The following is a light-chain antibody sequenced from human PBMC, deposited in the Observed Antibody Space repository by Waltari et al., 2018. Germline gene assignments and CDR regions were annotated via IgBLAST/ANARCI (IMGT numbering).Light chain of an antibody. CDR1: QSVTSSY. CDR3: QQYGRT. CDR2: GAS. Sequence: EIVLTQSPGTLSLSPGERATLSCRASQSVTSSYLAWYQQKPGQAPRLLIYGASNRATGIPDRFSGSGSGTDVTLTISRLEPEDFEVYYCQQYGRTFGQGTKVEIK. V-gene: IGKV3-20*01. J-gene: IGKJ1*01.